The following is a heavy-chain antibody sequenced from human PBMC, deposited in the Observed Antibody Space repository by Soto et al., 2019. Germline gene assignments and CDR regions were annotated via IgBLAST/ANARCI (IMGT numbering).Heavy chain of an antibody. CDR3: AKDQRPRHPHDEGYES. CDR1: GYTFTSYS. Sequence: ASVEVSCKASGYTFTSYSMHWVRQAPGQGLEWMGIINPSGGSTSYAQKFQGRVTISRDNSENTLYLHMNILSADDTAVYYCAKDQRPRHPHDEGYESWGQGTLV. CDR2: INPSGGST. J-gene: IGHJ5*02. V-gene: IGHV1-46*01. D-gene: IGHD2-15*01.